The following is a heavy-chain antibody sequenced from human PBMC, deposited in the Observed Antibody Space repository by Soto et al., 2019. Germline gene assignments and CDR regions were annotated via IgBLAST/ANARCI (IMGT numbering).Heavy chain of an antibody. Sequence: EASVKVSCKASGYTFTGYYMHWVRQAPGQGLEWMGWINPNSGGTNYAQKFQGWVTMTRDTSISTAYMELSRLRSDDTAVYYWARERTTGPLEGGMDVWGQGTRVTVSS. D-gene: IGHD1-1*01. CDR3: ARERTTGPLEGGMDV. CDR2: INPNSGGT. V-gene: IGHV1-2*04. J-gene: IGHJ6*02. CDR1: GYTFTGYY.